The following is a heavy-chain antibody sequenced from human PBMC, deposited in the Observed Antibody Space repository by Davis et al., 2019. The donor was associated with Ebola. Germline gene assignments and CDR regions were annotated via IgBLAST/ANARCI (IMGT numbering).Heavy chain of an antibody. CDR1: GYTFTGYY. CDR2: MNPNSGNT. D-gene: IGHD1-1*01. CDR3: ARAQFPTTSDH. J-gene: IGHJ4*02. Sequence: ASVKVSCKASGYTFTGYYMHWVRQAPGQGLEWMGWMNPNSGNTGYAQKFQGRVTMTRNISITTAYMEVGSLRSDDTAVYYCARAQFPTTSDHWGQGTLVTVSS. V-gene: IGHV1-8*02.